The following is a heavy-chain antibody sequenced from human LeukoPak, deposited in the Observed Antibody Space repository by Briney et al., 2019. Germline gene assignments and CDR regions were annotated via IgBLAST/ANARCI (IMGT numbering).Heavy chain of an antibody. CDR2: INHSGST. Sequence: PSETLSLTCAVSGGSFSGYYWSWIRQPPGKGLEWIGEINHSGSTNYNPSLKSRVTISVDTSKNQFSLKLSSVTAADTAVYYCARGPYDYVWGSYRYTEPYYFDYWGQGTLVTVSS. D-gene: IGHD3-16*02. CDR1: GGSFSGYY. V-gene: IGHV4-34*01. J-gene: IGHJ4*02. CDR3: ARGPYDYVWGSYRYTEPYYFDY.